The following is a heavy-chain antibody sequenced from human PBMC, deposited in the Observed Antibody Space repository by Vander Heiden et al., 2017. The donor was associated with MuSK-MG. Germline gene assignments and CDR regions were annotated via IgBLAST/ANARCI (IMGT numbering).Heavy chain of an antibody. D-gene: IGHD1-7*01. V-gene: IGHV3-9*01. CDR2: ISWNSGYI. Sequence: EVHLVESGGGLAQPGRSLTLSCAASGFSFEDYAMNWVRQAPGKGLEWVSGISWNSGYIAYADSVKDRFTISRDNAKNSLYLQMNSLRPDDTALYHCVKDKGCYVELRLGYYFDYWGQGSLVTVSS. CDR3: VKDKGCYVELRLGYYFDY. J-gene: IGHJ4*02. CDR1: GFSFEDYA.